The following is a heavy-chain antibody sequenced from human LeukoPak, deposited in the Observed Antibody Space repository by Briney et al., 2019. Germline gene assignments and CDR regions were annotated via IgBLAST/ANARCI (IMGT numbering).Heavy chain of an antibody. J-gene: IGHJ6*02. CDR2: IYYSGST. D-gene: IGHD3-3*01. CDR1: GDSISSYY. CDR3: ARDRDFWSGSYYYGMDV. Sequence: KPSETLSLTCTVSGDSISSYYWGWIRQPPGKGLEWIGYIYYSGSTNYNPSLKSRVTISLDTPKNQFSLKVTSVTAADTAVYYCARDRDFWSGSYYYGMDVWGQGTTVTVS. V-gene: IGHV4-59*01.